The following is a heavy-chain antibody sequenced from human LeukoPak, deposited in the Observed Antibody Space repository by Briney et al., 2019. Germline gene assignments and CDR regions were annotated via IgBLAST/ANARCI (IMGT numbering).Heavy chain of an antibody. Sequence: KSGGSLRLSCAASGFTFSDYYMSWIRQAPGKGLEWVSYISSSGSTIYYADSVKGRFTISRDNAKNSLYLKMNSLRAEDTAVYYCARGYCSSTSCYIMGVYYYYGMDVWGQGTTVTVSS. V-gene: IGHV3-11*01. J-gene: IGHJ6*02. D-gene: IGHD2-2*02. CDR3: ARGYCSSTSCYIMGVYYYYGMDV. CDR2: ISSSGSTI. CDR1: GFTFSDYY.